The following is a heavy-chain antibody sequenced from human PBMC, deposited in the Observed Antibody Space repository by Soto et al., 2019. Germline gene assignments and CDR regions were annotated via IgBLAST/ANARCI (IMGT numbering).Heavy chain of an antibody. Sequence: QLQLQESGPGLVKPSETLSLTCTVSGGSISSSSYYWGWIRQPPGKGLEWIGSIYYSGSTYYNPSLRSRVTISVDTSKILFSLKLSYVNAADSSGYYCARLVNYTSFFGSGLSVDLYNYYGMDVWGQGTTVTV. CDR3: ARLVNYTSFFGSGLSVDLYNYYGMDV. CDR1: GGSISSSSYY. J-gene: IGHJ6*02. V-gene: IGHV4-39*02. D-gene: IGHD4-4*01. CDR2: IYYSGST.